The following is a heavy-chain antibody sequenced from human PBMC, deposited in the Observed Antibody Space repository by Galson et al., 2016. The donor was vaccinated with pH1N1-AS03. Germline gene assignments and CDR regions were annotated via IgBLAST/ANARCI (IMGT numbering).Heavy chain of an antibody. CDR2: IHSSGST. D-gene: IGHD3-10*01. Sequence: ETLSLTCTVSGGSLTNYYWSWIRQPAGRGLESIGRIHSSGSTDYNPSLRTRVTMSKDSSKNQISLNLTSVSASDTAVYYCATGVASVTGSGALGYWSQGMLVAVSS. CDR1: GGSLTNYY. J-gene: IGHJ4*02. CDR3: ATGVASVTGSGALGY. V-gene: IGHV4-4*07.